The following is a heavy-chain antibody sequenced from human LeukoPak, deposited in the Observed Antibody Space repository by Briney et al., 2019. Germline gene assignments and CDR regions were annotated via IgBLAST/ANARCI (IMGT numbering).Heavy chain of an antibody. CDR1: GFTFSNYA. CDR2: VTASAGNT. CDR3: ARVKDYYDSSGYYVLLDY. D-gene: IGHD3-22*01. Sequence: GGSLRLSCAASGFTFSNYAMAWVRQAPGKGLEWVSAVTASAGNTYYADSVKGRFTISRDNAKNSLYLQMNSLRAEDTAVYYCARVKDYYDSSGYYVLLDYWGQGTLVTVSS. J-gene: IGHJ4*02. V-gene: IGHV3-23*01.